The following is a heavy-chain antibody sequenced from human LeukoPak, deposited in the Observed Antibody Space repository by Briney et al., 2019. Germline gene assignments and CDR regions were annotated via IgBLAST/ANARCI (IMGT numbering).Heavy chain of an antibody. CDR3: ASAEWEPYRADY. CDR2: IYYTGST. D-gene: IGHD1-26*01. Sequence: PSETLSLTCSVSGGSISSNGYYWGWIRQPPGKGLEWIGSIYYTGSTFDNPSLKSRVTISMDKSRNQLSLKLNSVTAADTAVYYCASAEWEPYRADYWGQGTLVTVSS. V-gene: IGHV4-39*07. J-gene: IGHJ4*02. CDR1: GGSISSNGYY.